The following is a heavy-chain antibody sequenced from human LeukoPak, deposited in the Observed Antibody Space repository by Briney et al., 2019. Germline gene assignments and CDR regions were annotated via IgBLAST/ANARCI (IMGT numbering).Heavy chain of an antibody. V-gene: IGHV1-69*06. CDR2: IIPIFGTA. CDR3: AREKDIVVVPAARGGFDY. Sequence: SVKVSCKASGGTFSSYAISWVRQAPGQGLEWMGGIIPIFGTANYAQKSQGRVTITADKSTSTAYMELSSLRSEDTAVYYCAREKDIVVVPAARGGFDYWGQGTLVTVSS. CDR1: GGTFSSYA. J-gene: IGHJ4*02. D-gene: IGHD2-2*01.